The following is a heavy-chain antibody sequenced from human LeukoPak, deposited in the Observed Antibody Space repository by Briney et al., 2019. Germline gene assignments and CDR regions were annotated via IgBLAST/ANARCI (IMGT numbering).Heavy chain of an antibody. V-gene: IGHV3-30-3*01. CDR2: ISYDGSKK. J-gene: IGHJ4*02. CDR3: ARDYGFDC. Sequence: GGSLRLSCAASGFTFSSYTMHWVRQAPGKGLETVAVISYDGSKKYYADSVKGRFTISRDNSKNTLSLQMNSLRAEDTAVYYCARDYGFDCWGQGALVTVS. D-gene: IGHD4-17*01. CDR1: GFTFSSYT.